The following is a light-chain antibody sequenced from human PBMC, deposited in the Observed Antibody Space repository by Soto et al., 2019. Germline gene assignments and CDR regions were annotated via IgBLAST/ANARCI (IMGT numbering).Light chain of an antibody. CDR2: DAS. Sequence: EIVLTQSPATLSLSPGERATLSCRASQGVSSYLAWYQQKPGQAPRLLIYDASNRATGVPARFSGSGSGTDFTLTISSLEPEDFAVYYCQQHNNWPPLTFGGGTKVAIK. V-gene: IGKV3-11*01. CDR3: QQHNNWPPLT. CDR1: QGVSSY. J-gene: IGKJ4*01.